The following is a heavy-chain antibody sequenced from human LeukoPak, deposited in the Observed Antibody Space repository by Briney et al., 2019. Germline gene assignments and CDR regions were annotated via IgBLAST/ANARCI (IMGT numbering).Heavy chain of an antibody. D-gene: IGHD6-13*01. CDR3: ARDGERRTPAAAGNGEVNY. CDR2: INPNSGAT. Sequence: ASVKVSCKASGYTFTGYYIHWTRQAPGQGLEWMGWINPNSGATYYAQMFQGRGTMTRDTSISTAYMELSSLRSDDTAVYYCARDGERRTPAAAGNGEVNYWGQGTLVTVSS. V-gene: IGHV1-2*02. CDR1: GYTFTGYY. J-gene: IGHJ4*02.